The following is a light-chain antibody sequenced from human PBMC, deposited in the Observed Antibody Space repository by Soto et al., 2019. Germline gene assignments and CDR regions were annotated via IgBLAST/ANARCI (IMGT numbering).Light chain of an antibody. J-gene: IGKJ5*01. Sequence: DIQMTQSPSSLSASVGDRVTITCRASQSISSYLNWYQQKPGKAPKXLIYAASSLQSGVPSRFSGSGSGTDCTLTISSLQPEDVATYYCQQSYSTLITFGQGTRLEIK. CDR2: AAS. V-gene: IGKV1-39*01. CDR1: QSISSY. CDR3: QQSYSTLIT.